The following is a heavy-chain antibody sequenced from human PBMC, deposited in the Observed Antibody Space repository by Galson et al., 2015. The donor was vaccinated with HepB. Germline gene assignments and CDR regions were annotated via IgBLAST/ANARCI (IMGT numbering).Heavy chain of an antibody. J-gene: IGHJ4*02. V-gene: IGHV3-21*01. CDR1: GFTFSSYS. CDR3: ARDMNYYDSSGLLDY. D-gene: IGHD3-22*01. Sequence: SLRLSCAASGFTFSSYSMNWVRQAPGKGLEWVSSISSSSSYIYYADSVKGRFTISRDNAKNSLYLQMNSLRAEDTAVYYCARDMNYYDSSGLLDYWGQGTPVTVSS. CDR2: ISSSSSYI.